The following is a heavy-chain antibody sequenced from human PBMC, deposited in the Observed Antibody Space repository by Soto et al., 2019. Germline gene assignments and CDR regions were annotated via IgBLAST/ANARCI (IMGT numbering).Heavy chain of an antibody. CDR1: GFTFESSV. J-gene: IGHJ4*02. CDR2: ISTSAEST. Sequence: GGSLRLSCAASGFTFESSVMSWVRQAPGKGLEWVSAISTSAESTYYADSVKGRFTISRDNSKNTLYLQMNSLRVEDTAFYYCVKGSSTYRPYYFDYWGQGTLVTVSS. D-gene: IGHD3-16*02. V-gene: IGHV3-23*01. CDR3: VKGSSTYRPYYFDY.